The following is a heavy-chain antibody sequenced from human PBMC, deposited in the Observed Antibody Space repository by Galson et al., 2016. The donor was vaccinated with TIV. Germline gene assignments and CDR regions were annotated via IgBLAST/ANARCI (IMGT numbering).Heavy chain of an antibody. CDR3: ARGSPYGSGSPGIFDI. D-gene: IGHD3-10*01. Sequence: SVKVSCKASGGTFSNYAITWVRQAPGQGLEWMGRILPSYGTTVYSQTFQDRLTLTAERSTGTANMELSSLRSEDTAMYYCARGSPYGSGSPGIFDIWGQGTQVTDSS. CDR1: GGTFSNYA. V-gene: IGHV1-69*06. J-gene: IGHJ3*02. CDR2: ILPSYGTT.